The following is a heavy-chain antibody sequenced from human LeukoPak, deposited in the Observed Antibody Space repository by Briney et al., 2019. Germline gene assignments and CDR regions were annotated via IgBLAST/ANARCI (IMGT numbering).Heavy chain of an antibody. CDR1: GFTFSSYS. CDR2: ISSSSSYV. CDR3: ARDLGYSGYASGDY. Sequence: PGGSLRLSCAASGFTFSSYSMNWVRQAPGKGLEWVSSISSSSSYVYYADSVKGRFTISRDNAKNSLYLQMNSLRAEDTAVYYCARDLGYSGYASGDYWGQGTLVTVSS. D-gene: IGHD5-12*01. V-gene: IGHV3-21*01. J-gene: IGHJ4*02.